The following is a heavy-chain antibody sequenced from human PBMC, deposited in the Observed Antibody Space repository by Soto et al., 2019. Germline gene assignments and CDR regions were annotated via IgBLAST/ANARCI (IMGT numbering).Heavy chain of an antibody. V-gene: IGHV3-30*18. D-gene: IGHD6-19*01. Sequence: VQLVESGGGVVQPGRSLRLSCAASGFTFSDYAMHWVRQAPGKGLEWVAVVSHDGRNTHYADSVKGQFTISRDSSKNTVSLERTSLRAEDTAVYYCAKGGRQWLVTSDFNYWGQGALVTVSS. CDR2: VSHDGRNT. J-gene: IGHJ4*02. CDR1: GFTFSDYA. CDR3: AKGGRQWLVTSDFNY.